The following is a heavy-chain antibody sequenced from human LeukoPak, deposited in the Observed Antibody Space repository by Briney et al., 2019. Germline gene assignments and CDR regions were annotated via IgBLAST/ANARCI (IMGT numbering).Heavy chain of an antibody. CDR1: GFTFSSYA. CDR3: AKALDYDILTGEHGLDY. J-gene: IGHJ4*02. CDR2: ISGSGGST. D-gene: IGHD3-9*01. Sequence: GGSLRLSCAASGFTFSSYAMSWVRQAPGKGLERVSAISGSGGSTYYADSVKGRFTISRDNSKNTLYLQMNSLRAEDTAVYYCAKALDYDILTGEHGLDYWGQGTLVTVSS. V-gene: IGHV3-23*01.